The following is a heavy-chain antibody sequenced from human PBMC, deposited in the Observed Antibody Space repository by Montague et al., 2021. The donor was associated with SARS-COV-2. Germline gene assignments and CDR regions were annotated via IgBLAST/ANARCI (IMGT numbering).Heavy chain of an antibody. Sequence: SETLSLTCRVSGDSISTSTWWTWVSQTPGRGLEWIGEIFHSGTINYNKSLKSRGTITVVTAKNNLNLKLSSVTAAETAAYYCARLKRYFDSSGAPSAFDFWGQGTKVTVSS. D-gene: IGHD3-22*01. V-gene: IGHV4-4*02. CDR1: GDSISTSTW. CDR3: ARLKRYFDSSGAPSAFDF. J-gene: IGHJ3*01. CDR2: IFHSGTI.